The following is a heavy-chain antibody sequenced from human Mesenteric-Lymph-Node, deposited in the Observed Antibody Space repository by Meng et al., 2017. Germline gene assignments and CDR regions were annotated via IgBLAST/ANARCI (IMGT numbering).Heavy chain of an antibody. V-gene: IGHV1-2*06. Sequence: ASVKVSCKASGYTFTGYYMHWVRQAPGQGLEWMGRINPNSGGTNYAQKFQGRVTMTRDTSISTAYMDLTSLRSDDTAVYYCVRDRGMYRTIDAFDVWGQGTMVTVSS. CDR3: VRDRGMYRTIDAFDV. J-gene: IGHJ3*01. CDR1: GYTFTGYY. CDR2: INPNSGGT. D-gene: IGHD3-10*01.